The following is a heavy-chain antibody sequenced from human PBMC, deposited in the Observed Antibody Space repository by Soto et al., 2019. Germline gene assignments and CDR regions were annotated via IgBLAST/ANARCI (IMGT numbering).Heavy chain of an antibody. CDR2: INDTGNI. D-gene: IGHD3-10*01. J-gene: IGHJ6*03. Sequence: QVQLQQWRAGLLKPSETLSLTCAVSGGSFSGYQWTWIRQTPGKGLELIGEINDTGNINYNPSLKSRVTIFIDTPKKHLSLKLSSVTAADTAVYYCARGLIVWFGELSRRGGYYYYMDVWGKGTTVTVSS. CDR3: ARGLIVWFGELSRRGGYYYYMDV. CDR1: GGSFSGYQ. V-gene: IGHV4-34*01.